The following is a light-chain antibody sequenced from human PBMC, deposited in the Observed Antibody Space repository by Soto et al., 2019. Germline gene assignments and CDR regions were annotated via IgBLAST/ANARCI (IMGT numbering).Light chain of an antibody. J-gene: IGLJ2*01. V-gene: IGLV2-14*01. CDR2: DVS. Sequence: QSALTQPASVSGSPGQSITISCTGTSSDVGGYNSVSWYQQHPGKAPKLMIYDVSNRPSGVSNRFSGSKSGNTASLTISGLQAEDEADYYCCSYTSSSTVVFGGGTKLTVL. CDR1: SSDVGGYNS. CDR3: CSYTSSSTVV.